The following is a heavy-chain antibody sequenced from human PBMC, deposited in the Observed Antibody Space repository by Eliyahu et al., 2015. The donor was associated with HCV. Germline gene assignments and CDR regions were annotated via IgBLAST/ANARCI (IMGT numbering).Heavy chain of an antibody. Sequence: EVQLVESGGGLVQPGGSLRLSCAASGFSGFTFTHAWMHWVRQAPGKGLVWVSRIKGDGSSTTFADSVKGRFTISRDNTKNMVFLQMNSLRAEDTGVYYCVRISVTSDMDVWGQGTTVTVSS. CDR1: GFSGFTFTHAW. J-gene: IGHJ6*02. V-gene: IGHV3-74*01. D-gene: IGHD5/OR15-5a*01. CDR3: VRISVTSDMDV. CDR2: IKGDGSST.